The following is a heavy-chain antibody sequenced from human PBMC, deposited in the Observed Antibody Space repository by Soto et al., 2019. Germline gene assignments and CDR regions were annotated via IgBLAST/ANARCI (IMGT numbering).Heavy chain of an antibody. CDR2: ISSSSSTI. CDR1: GFTFSNYG. J-gene: IGHJ4*02. CDR3: XXXFITTVGTTA. D-gene: IGHD1-1*01. Sequence: EVQLVESGGGLVQPGGSLRLSCEASGFTFSNYGINWVRQAPGKGLEWVSHISSSSSTIYYAESVKGRFSISRDNAKNSXXLQMSSLRGEDTAVYXCXXXFITTVGTTAWGQGTQVTVSS. V-gene: IGHV3-48*01.